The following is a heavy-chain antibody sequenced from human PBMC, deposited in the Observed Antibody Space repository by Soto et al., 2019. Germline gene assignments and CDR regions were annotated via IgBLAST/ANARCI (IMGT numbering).Heavy chain of an antibody. D-gene: IGHD2-15*01. CDR2: FSGSGGST. CDR1: GFTFSGYA. J-gene: IGHJ3*02. CDR3: AKGYCSGGSCGVAFDI. Sequence: EVQLLESGGGLVQPGGSLRLSCAASGFTFSGYAMNWVRQAPGKGLEWVSSFSGSGGSTFYADSVQGRFTISRDNSKYTLYLQMDSLRAEDTAVYYCAKGYCSGGSCGVAFDIWGQGTMVTVSS. V-gene: IGHV3-23*01.